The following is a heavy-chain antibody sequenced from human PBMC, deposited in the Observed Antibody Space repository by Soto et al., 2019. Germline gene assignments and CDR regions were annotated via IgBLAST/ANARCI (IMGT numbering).Heavy chain of an antibody. V-gene: IGHV4-39*01. CDR2: IYYSGST. CDR3: ARLKGIAGYYYYYGMDV. Sequence: SETLSLTCTVSGGSISSSSYYWGWIRQPPGKGLEWIGSIYYSGSTYYNPSLKSRVTISVDTSKNQFSLKLSSVTAADTAVYYCARLKGIAGYYYYYGMDVWGQGTTVTVSS. CDR1: GGSISSSSYY. J-gene: IGHJ6*02. D-gene: IGHD6-13*01.